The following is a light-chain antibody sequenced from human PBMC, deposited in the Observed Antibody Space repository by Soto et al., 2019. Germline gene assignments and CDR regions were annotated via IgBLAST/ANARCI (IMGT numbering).Light chain of an antibody. J-gene: IGLJ1*01. V-gene: IGLV2-14*01. CDR1: SSDVGGYNY. CDR2: EVT. Sequence: QSALTQPASVSGSPGQSITISCTGTSSDVGGYNYVSWYQQYPGKVPKLMIYEVTNRPSGVSSRFSGSKSGDTASLTISGLQPEDEADYYCSSYTSSSTLVFGTGTKLPS. CDR3: SSYTSSSTLV.